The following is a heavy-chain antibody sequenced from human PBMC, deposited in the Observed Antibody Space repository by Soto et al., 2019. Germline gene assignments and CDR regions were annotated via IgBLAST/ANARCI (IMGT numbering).Heavy chain of an antibody. V-gene: IGHV1-46*01. CDR2: INPSGGST. Sequence: SGYTFTSYYMHWVRQAPGQGLEWMGIINPSGGSTSYAQKFQGRVTMTRNTSISTAYMELSSLRSEDTAVYYCARANYYGMDVWGQGTTVTVSS. CDR3: ARANYYGMDV. J-gene: IGHJ6*02. CDR1: GYTFTSYY.